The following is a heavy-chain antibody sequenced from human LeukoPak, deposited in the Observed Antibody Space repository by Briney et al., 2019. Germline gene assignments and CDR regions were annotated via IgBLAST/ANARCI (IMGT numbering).Heavy chain of an antibody. CDR3: ARVSGDIVLISWFDP. D-gene: IGHD2-8*01. J-gene: IGHJ5*02. Sequence: ASVKVSCKASGYTFTGYYMHWVRQAPGQGLEWMGWVNPNSGGTNYAQKFQGRVTMTRDTSISTAYMELSRLRSDDTAVYYCARVSGDIVLISWFDPWGQGTLVTVSS. CDR1: GYTFTGYY. V-gene: IGHV1-2*02. CDR2: VNPNSGGT.